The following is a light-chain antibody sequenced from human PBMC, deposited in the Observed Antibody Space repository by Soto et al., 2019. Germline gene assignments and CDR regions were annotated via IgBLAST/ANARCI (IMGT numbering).Light chain of an antibody. CDR3: QQGYVAPYN. V-gene: IGKV1-39*01. Sequence: DIPMTQSPSSVSASVGDTVTITCRASQDINVYLNWYQQKPGEVPKLLIYSASSLHSGVPSRFTGSGSETDFTLTIRSLQPEDFATYYCQQGYVAPYNFGQGTKV. J-gene: IGKJ2*01. CDR1: QDINVY. CDR2: SAS.